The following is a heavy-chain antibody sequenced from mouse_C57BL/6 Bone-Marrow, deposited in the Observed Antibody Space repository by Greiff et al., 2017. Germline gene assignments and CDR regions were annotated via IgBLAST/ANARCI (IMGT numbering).Heavy chain of an antibody. J-gene: IGHJ4*01. D-gene: IGHD2-10*01. V-gene: IGHV1-64*01. CDR1: GYTITSYW. Sequence: QVQLKQPGAELVKPGASVKLSCKASGYTITSYWMHWVKQRPGQGLEWIGMIHPNSGSTNYNEKFKSKATLTVDKSSSTSYMQLSSLTSEDSAVYYCATYSYAMDYWGQGTSVTVSS. CDR3: ATYSYAMDY. CDR2: IHPNSGST.